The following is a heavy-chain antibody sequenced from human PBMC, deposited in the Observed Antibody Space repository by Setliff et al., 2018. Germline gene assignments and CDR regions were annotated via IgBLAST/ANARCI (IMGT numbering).Heavy chain of an antibody. V-gene: IGHV3-33*01. J-gene: IGHJ4*02. CDR1: GFTFSTHA. Sequence: GGSLRLSCATSGFTFSTHAMHWARQAPGKRLDWVAMIWSDGNTTYYADSVKGRFTVSRDNSKNTLYLQMNSLRVEDTAVYYCVTDPPFSGWSFDSWGQGTLVTVSS. D-gene: IGHD6-19*01. CDR3: VTDPPFSGWSFDS. CDR2: IWSDGNTT.